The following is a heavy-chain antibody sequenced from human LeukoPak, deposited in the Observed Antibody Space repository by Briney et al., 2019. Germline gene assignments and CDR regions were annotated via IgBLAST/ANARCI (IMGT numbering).Heavy chain of an antibody. J-gene: IGHJ4*02. CDR2: ISPGDSXX. V-gene: IGHV5-51*01. Sequence: GESLKISXXGSGYSFTXXXXXXXXXXXXXXLEWMGXISPGDSXXXYXPSXEGQXXXXXXXSINTAYLQWSSLKPSDTAMYYCARHYYFDYWGQGTLVTVPS. CDR3: ARHYYFDY. CDR1: GYSFTXXX.